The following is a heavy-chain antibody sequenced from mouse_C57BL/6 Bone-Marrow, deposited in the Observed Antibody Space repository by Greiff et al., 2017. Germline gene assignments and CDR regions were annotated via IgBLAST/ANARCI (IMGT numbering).Heavy chain of an antibody. Sequence: QVQLQQSGAELVRPGASVTLSCKASGYTFTDYEMHWVKQTPVHGLEWIGAIDPETGGTAYNQTFKGKAILTADKSSSTAYMELRSLTSEDSAVYYCTRMNFYYVNYYAMDSWGKGPLV. CDR1: GYTFTDYE. CDR3: TRMNFYYVNYYAMDS. D-gene: IGHD2-1*01. V-gene: IGHV1-15*01. CDR2: IDPETGGT. J-gene: IGHJ4*01.